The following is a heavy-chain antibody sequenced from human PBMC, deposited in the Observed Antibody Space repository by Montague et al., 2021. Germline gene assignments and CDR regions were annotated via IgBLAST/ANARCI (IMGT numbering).Heavy chain of an antibody. V-gene: IGHV3-23*01. D-gene: IGHD6-13*01. Sequence: SLRLSCAAPGFTFSGYAMSWVRQAPGKGLEWVSGTSATGGGTFYADSVKGRFIVSRDNSKNTLFLQMNSLRADDTAVYYCAKNRAAPGRSSFDYWGQGTLVTVSS. CDR3: AKNRAAPGRSSFDY. J-gene: IGHJ4*02. CDR2: TSATGGGT. CDR1: GFTFSGYA.